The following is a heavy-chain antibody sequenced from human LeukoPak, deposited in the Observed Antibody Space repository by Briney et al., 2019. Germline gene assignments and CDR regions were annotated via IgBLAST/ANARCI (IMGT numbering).Heavy chain of an antibody. V-gene: IGHV1-2*02. Sequence: ASVKVSCTASGYTFTGYYIHWVRQAPGQGLEWMGWINPNGGGTNYAQKFQGRVTMTRDTSISTAYMELSRLRFDDTALYYCAGGIIGGDFWGQGTLVTVSS. CDR1: GYTFTGYY. D-gene: IGHD3-10*01. CDR3: AGGIIGGDF. J-gene: IGHJ4*02. CDR2: INPNGGGT.